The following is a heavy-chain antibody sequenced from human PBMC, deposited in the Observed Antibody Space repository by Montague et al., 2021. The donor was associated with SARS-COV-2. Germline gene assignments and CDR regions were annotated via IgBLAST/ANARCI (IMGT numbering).Heavy chain of an antibody. CDR3: ARDIGSAGIYYYYGMDV. J-gene: IGHJ6*02. D-gene: IGHD3-10*01. CDR2: TLLENKRFY. Sequence: CAISGDSVVELRRRSEEHRPELQSHHELVCRTLLENKRFYDYAVSLKSRLTIKPDTSKNQFSLQLNSVTPEDTAAYYCARDIGSAGIYYYYGMDVWGQGTTVTVAS. V-gene: IGHV6-1*01. CDR1: GDSVVELRRR.